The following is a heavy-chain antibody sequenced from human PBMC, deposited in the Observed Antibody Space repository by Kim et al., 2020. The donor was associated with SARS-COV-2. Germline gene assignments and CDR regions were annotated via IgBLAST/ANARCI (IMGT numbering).Heavy chain of an antibody. D-gene: IGHD6-13*01. J-gene: IGHJ4*02. V-gene: IGHV3-30*01. CDR3: ASPPRDVSIAAAVLDY. Sequence: SVTDRFTISRDNTKNTLYLQMNTLRAEDSAVYYCASPPRDVSIAAAVLDYWGQGTLVIVSS.